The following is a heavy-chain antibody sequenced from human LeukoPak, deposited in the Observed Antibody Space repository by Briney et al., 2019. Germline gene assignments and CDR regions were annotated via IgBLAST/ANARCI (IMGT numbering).Heavy chain of an antibody. CDR3: ARDEGAGAPYFDY. J-gene: IGHJ4*02. V-gene: IGHV4-59*12. CDR1: GGSISNYY. CDR2: IYYGGNT. Sequence: SSGTLSLTCTVSGGSISNYYWSWIRQPPGKGLEWIGYIYYGGNTNYNPSLKSRVTISVDTSKNQFSLKLGSVTAADTAVYYCARDEGAGAPYFDYWGQGTLVTVSS. D-gene: IGHD1-26*01.